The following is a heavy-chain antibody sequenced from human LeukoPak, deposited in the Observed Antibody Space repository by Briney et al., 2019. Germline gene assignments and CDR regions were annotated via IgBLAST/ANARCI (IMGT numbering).Heavy chain of an antibody. V-gene: IGHV1-2*02. CDR3: ARGRFGEWDNWFDP. CDR1: GYTFTGYY. J-gene: IGHJ5*02. CDR2: INPNSGAT. Sequence: ASVKVSCKASGYTFTGYYIHWVRQAPGQGLEWMAWINPNSGATNYAQEFQGRVTMTRDTSISTAYMELSRLTSDDTAVYFCARGRFGEWDNWFDPWGQGTLVTVSS. D-gene: IGHD3-10*01.